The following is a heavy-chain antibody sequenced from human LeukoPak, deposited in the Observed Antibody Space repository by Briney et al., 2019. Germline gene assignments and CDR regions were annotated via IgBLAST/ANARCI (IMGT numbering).Heavy chain of an antibody. CDR1: GYTFTSYG. Sequence: ASVKVSCKASGYTFTSYGISWVRQAPGQGLEWMGWISAYNGNTNYAQKLQGRVTVTTDTSTSTAYMELRSLRSDDTAVYYCARAIAVTNYYGMDVWGQGTTVTVSS. D-gene: IGHD4-17*01. CDR3: ARAIAVTNYYGMDV. CDR2: ISAYNGNT. V-gene: IGHV1-18*01. J-gene: IGHJ6*02.